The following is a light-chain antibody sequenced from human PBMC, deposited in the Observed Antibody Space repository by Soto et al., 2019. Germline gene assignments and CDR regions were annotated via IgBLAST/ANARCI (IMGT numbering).Light chain of an antibody. CDR3: QQRSNWPPIT. J-gene: IGKJ5*01. CDR1: QNINRR. Sequence: DIQMTQSPSTLSASVGDRVTITCRASQNINRRLAWYQQKPGKAPNLLIYDASSLESGVPARFSGGGSGTEFTLTISSLEPEDFAVYYCQQRSNWPPITFGQGTRLEIK. CDR2: DAS. V-gene: IGKV1-5*01.